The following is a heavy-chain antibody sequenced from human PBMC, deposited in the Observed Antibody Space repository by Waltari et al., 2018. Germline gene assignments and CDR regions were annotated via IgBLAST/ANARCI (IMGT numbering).Heavy chain of an antibody. Sequence: QVQLQESGPGLVKPSETLSLTCTVSGGSISSYYWSWIRQPAGKGLEWIGRIYTSGSTNYNPSRKSRVTMSVDTAKNQFSLKLSSVTAADTAVYYCARAYCGGDCYGDAFDIWGQGTMVTVSS. CDR1: GGSISSYY. D-gene: IGHD2-21*02. CDR2: IYTSGST. V-gene: IGHV4-4*07. J-gene: IGHJ3*02. CDR3: ARAYCGGDCYGDAFDI.